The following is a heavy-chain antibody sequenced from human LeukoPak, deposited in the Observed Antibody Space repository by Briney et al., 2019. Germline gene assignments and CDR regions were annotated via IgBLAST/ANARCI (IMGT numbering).Heavy chain of an antibody. J-gene: IGHJ4*02. Sequence: GASVKVSCKASGYTFTDYFIHWVRQAPGQGLEWMGGITPIFGTANYAQKFQGRVTITADGSTSTAYMELSSLRSEDTAVYYCARCPPDGYGDYLYFDYWGQGTLVTVSS. V-gene: IGHV1-69*13. CDR2: ITPIFGTA. CDR1: GYTFTDYF. D-gene: IGHD4-17*01. CDR3: ARCPPDGYGDYLYFDY.